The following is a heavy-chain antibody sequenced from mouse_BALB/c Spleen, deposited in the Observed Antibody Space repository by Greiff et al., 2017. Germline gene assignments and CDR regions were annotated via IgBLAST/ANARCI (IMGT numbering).Heavy chain of an antibody. CDR2: ILPGSGST. CDR1: GYTFSSYW. V-gene: IGHV1-9*01. Sequence: QVQLQQSGAELMKPGASVKISCKATGYTFSSYWIEWVKQRPGHGLEWIGEILPGSGSTNYNEKFKGKATFTADTSSNTAYMQLSSLTSEDSAVYYCARRGRLPAMDYWGQGTSVTVSS. CDR3: ARRGRLPAMDY. J-gene: IGHJ4*01.